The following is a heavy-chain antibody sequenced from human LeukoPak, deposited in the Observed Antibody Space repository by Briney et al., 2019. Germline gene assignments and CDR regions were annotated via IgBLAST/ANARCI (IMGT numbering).Heavy chain of an antibody. Sequence: PGRSLRLSCAASGFTFSSYGMHWVRQAPGKGREWVAVIWYDGSNKYYADSVKGRFTISRDNSKNTLYLQMNSLRAEDTAVYYCARAAPWLFDYWGQGTLVTVSS. CDR1: GFTFSSYG. CDR3: ARAAPWLFDY. CDR2: IWYDGSNK. V-gene: IGHV3-33*01. J-gene: IGHJ4*02. D-gene: IGHD3-22*01.